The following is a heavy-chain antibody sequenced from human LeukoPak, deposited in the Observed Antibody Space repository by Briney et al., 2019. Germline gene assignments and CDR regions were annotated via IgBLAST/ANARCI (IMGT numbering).Heavy chain of an antibody. Sequence: SETLSLTCTVSGGSIRGYFWSWIRQPPGKGLEWIGYTYYSGSTYYNPSLKSRVTISVDTSKNQFSLKLSSVTAADTAVYYCARGRDSSSWYVHYFDYWGQGTLVTVSS. D-gene: IGHD6-13*01. CDR1: GGSIRGYF. J-gene: IGHJ4*02. CDR3: ARGRDSSSWYVHYFDY. CDR2: TYYSGST. V-gene: IGHV4-59*06.